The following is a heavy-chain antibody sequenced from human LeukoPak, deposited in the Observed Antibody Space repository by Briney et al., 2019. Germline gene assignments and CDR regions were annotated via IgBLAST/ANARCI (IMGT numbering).Heavy chain of an antibody. CDR2: IYYSGST. Sequence: SETLSLTCTVSGGSISSYYWSWIRQPPGKGLEWIGYIYYSGSTNYNPSLKSRVTISVDTSKSQFSLKLSSVTAADTAVYYCARGLKVAAAGMLVYWGQGTLVTVSS. V-gene: IGHV4-59*01. CDR1: GGSISSYY. CDR3: ARGLKVAAAGMLVY. J-gene: IGHJ4*02. D-gene: IGHD6-13*01.